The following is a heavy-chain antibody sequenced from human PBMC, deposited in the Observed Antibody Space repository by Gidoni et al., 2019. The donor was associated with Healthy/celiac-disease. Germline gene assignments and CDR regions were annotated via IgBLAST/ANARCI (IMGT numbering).Heavy chain of an antibody. J-gene: IGHJ6*03. V-gene: IGHV1-2*02. CDR3: ARGYSSSTYYYYMDV. D-gene: IGHD6-13*01. Sequence: QVPLVQSGAEVKKPAASVKLSFKTSGYTSTGYYLHWVRPAPGQGLEWMGWITPNSGGTIYAQKFQGRVTMTRDTSLSTAYMELSRLRSDDTALYYCARGYSSSTYYYYMDVWGKGTTVTVSS. CDR2: ITPNSGGT. CDR1: GYTSTGYY.